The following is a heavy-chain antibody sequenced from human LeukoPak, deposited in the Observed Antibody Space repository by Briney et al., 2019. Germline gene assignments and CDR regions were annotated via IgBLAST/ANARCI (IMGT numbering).Heavy chain of an antibody. CDR2: IYYSGST. D-gene: IGHD6-19*01. J-gene: IGHJ4*02. Sequence: SETLSLTCTVSGGSTSSYYWSWIRQPPGKGLEWIGYIYYSGSTNYNPSLKSRLTISIDTSKNQFSLKLSSVTAADAAVYYCARHSGAGTGFVYWGQGTLVTVSS. CDR1: GGSTSSYY. V-gene: IGHV4-59*08. CDR3: ARHSGAGTGFVY.